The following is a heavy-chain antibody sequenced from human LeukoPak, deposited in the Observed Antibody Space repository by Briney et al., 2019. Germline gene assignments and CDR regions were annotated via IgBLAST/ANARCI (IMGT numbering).Heavy chain of an antibody. V-gene: IGHV3-15*01. CDR1: GFTFSNAW. J-gene: IGHJ4*02. CDR2: IKSKTDGGTT. D-gene: IGHD2-15*01. Sequence: GGSLRLSRAASGFTFSNAWMSWVRQAPGKGLEWVGRIKSKTDGGTTDYAAPVKGRFTISRDDSKNTLYLQMNSLKTEDTAVYYCTTATTKTRYCSGGSCYPYWGQGTLVTVSS. CDR3: TTATTKTRYCSGGSCYPY.